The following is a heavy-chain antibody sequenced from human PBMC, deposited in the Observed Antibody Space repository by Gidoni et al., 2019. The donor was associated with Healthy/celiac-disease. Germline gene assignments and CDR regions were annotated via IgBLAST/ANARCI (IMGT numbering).Heavy chain of an antibody. CDR3: ARGRRDDYVWGSYRRGAEYFQH. V-gene: IGHV4-34*01. CDR2: INHSGST. J-gene: IGHJ1*01. CDR1: GWSFRGYY. D-gene: IGHD3-16*02. Sequence: QVQLQQWGAGLLKPSETLSLTCAVYGWSFRGYYWSWIRQPPGKGLEWIGEINHSGSTNYNPSLKSRVTISVDTSKNQFSLKLSSVTAADTAVYYCARGRRDDYVWGSYRRGAEYFQHWGQGTLVTVSS.